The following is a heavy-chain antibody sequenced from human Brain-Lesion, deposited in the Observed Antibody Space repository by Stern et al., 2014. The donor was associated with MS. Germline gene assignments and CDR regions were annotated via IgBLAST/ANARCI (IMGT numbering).Heavy chain of an antibody. CDR1: GYTFTGYY. D-gene: IGHD3-22*01. J-gene: IGHJ4*02. V-gene: IGHV1-2*04. CDR3: ATYYYDSTGYNDF. Sequence: VQLVESGAEVKKPGASVKASCKASGYTFTGYYMHWVRQAPGQGLEWIGWINPKSGGPNYAQKFQGWVTMTRDTSINTAYMELSRLRSDDTAVYYCATYYYDSTGYNDFWGQGTLVTVSS. CDR2: INPKSGGP.